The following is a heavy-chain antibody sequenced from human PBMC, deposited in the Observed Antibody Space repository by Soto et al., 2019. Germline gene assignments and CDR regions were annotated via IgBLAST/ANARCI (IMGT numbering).Heavy chain of an antibody. D-gene: IGHD2-15*01. J-gene: IGHJ6*03. V-gene: IGHV3-21*01. CDR3: AREVAVVAATHDAFDIWGQGTMVTVSSGKSGRARPDYYYMAV. CDR1: GFTFSSYS. Sequence: GGSLRLSCAASGFTFSSYSMNWVRQAPGKGLEWVSSISSSSSYIYYADSVKGRFTISRDNAKNSLYLQMNSLRAEDTAVYYCAREVAVVAATHDAFDIWGQGTMVTVSSGKSGRARPDYYYMAVWVKGTTVTVSS. CDR2: ISSSSSYI.